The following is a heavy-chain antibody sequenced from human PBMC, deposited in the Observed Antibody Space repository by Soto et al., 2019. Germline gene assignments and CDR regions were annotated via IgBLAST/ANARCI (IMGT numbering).Heavy chain of an antibody. J-gene: IGHJ6*02. CDR3: ARQITTVTNPTLGYWYYGMVV. V-gene: IGHV5-51*01. D-gene: IGHD4-4*01. CDR2: IYPGDSDT. Sequence: PGESLKISCKGSGYSFTSYWIGWVRQMPGKGLEWMGIIYPGDSDTRYSPSFQGQVTISADKSISTAYLQWSSLKASDTAMYYCARQITTVTNPTLGYWYYGMVVWGQGTTVTVSS. CDR1: GYSFTSYW.